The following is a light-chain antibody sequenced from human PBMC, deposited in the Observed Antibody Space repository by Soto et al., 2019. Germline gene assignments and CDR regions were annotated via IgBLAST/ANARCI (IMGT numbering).Light chain of an antibody. CDR2: GAS. Sequence: ENLLTQSPGTLSLSPGEGATLSCRASQSVSSNLAWYQQKPGQAPRLLIYGASTRATGIPARFSGSGSGTEFTLTISSLQSEDFAVYYCQQYDNWPPAWTFGQGTKVDI. J-gene: IGKJ1*01. CDR1: QSVSSN. V-gene: IGKV3-15*01. CDR3: QQYDNWPPAWT.